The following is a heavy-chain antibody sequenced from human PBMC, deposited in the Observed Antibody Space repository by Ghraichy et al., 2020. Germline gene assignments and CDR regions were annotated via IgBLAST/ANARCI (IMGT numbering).Heavy chain of an antibody. J-gene: IGHJ4*02. V-gene: IGHV4-34*01. CDR1: GGSFSGYY. D-gene: IGHD6-19*01. CDR2: INHSGST. Sequence: SETLSLTCAVYGGSFSGYYWSWIRQPPGKGLEWIGEINHSGSTNYNPSIKSRVTISVDTSKNQFSLKLLSVTAADTAVYYCARGAQWLVYWGQGTLVTVSS. CDR3: ARGAQWLVY.